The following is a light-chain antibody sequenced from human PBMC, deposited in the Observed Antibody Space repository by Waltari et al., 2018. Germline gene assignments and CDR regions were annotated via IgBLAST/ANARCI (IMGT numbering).Light chain of an antibody. CDR1: NLGDKL. V-gene: IGLV3-1*01. CDR2: QDS. Sequence: SYTLTQTPSLSVSPGQTANIACSGHNLGDKLVSWYQQRPDLSPILIVYQDSARPPGLPDRFSGSNSGNTATLTISGTQPRDEADYYCQTWGGGSWVFGGGTKVTVL. CDR3: QTWGGGSWV. J-gene: IGLJ3*02.